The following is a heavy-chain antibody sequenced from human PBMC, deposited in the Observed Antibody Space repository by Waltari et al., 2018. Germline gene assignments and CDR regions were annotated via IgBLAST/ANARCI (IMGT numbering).Heavy chain of an antibody. CDR3: TRDPGDAYSYVGGY. V-gene: IGHV3-49*04. J-gene: IGHJ4*02. CDR2: IRSKAYGGTT. Sequence: GDYALNWVRQAPGKGLEWVGFIRSKAYGGTTEYAASVKGRFTISRSDSKSIAYLQMNSLKTEDTAVYYCTRDPGDAYSYVGGYWGQGTLVTVSS. D-gene: IGHD3-10*02. CDR1: GDYA.